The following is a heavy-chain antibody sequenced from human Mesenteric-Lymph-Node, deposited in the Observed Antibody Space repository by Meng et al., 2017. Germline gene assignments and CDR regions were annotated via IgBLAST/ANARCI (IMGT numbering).Heavy chain of an antibody. J-gene: IGHJ6*02. Sequence: SETLSLTCTVSGGSISSYYWNWIRQPPGKGLEWIGFTYYSGSTSYNPSLKSRVSISLDTSKNQFSLKLSSVTAADTAVYYCARMIRVYYYGMDVWGQGTTVTVSS. CDR3: ARMIRVYYYGMDV. D-gene: IGHD3-22*01. CDR1: GGSISSYY. V-gene: IGHV4-59*01. CDR2: TYYSGST.